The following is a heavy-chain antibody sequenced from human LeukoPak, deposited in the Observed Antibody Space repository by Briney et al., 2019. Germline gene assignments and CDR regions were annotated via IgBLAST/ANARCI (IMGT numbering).Heavy chain of an antibody. D-gene: IGHD2-15*01. Sequence: PEGSLRLSCAASEFTFSSYAMSWVRQAPGKGLDWVSTISGSGSITYFADSVKGRFTISRDNSKNTLYLQMNSLRAEDTAVYYCAKSGAVAVSAISGWGQGTLVTVSS. V-gene: IGHV3-23*01. J-gene: IGHJ4*02. CDR2: ISGSGSIT. CDR1: EFTFSSYA. CDR3: AKSGAVAVSAISG.